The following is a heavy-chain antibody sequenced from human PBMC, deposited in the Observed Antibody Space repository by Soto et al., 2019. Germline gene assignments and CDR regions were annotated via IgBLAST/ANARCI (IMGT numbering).Heavy chain of an antibody. Sequence: GSLRLSCVASGFSFRSYAMSWVRQAPGKGLEWVSVISGGGGSIYYVDSVKGRFTISRDNSKNTLHLQMTSLRAEDTAVYYCAKFDLAPYNDTWGNYLFGGHDDGWGQRTPVTVSS. D-gene: IGHD3-16*02. CDR1: GFSFRSYA. CDR3: AKFDLAPYNDTWGNYLFGGHDDG. J-gene: IGHJ4*02. CDR2: ISGGGGSI. V-gene: IGHV3-23*01.